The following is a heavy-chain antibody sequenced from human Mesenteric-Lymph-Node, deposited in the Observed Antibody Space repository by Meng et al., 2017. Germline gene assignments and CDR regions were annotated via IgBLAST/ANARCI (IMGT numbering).Heavy chain of an antibody. CDR3: AKDPDSGSSQISGFDY. CDR2: ISSSSSYI. J-gene: IGHJ4*02. Sequence: GESLKISCAASGFTFSSYSMNWVRQAPGKGLEWVSSISSSSSYIYYADSVKGRFTISRDNAKNSLYLQMNSLRAEDTALYYCAKDPDSGSSQISGFDYWGQGTLVTVSS. V-gene: IGHV3-21*04. CDR1: GFTFSSYS. D-gene: IGHD1-26*01.